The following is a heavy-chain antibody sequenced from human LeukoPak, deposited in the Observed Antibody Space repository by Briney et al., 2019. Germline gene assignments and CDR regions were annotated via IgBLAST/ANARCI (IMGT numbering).Heavy chain of an antibody. V-gene: IGHV3-33*01. Sequence: GGSLRLSCAASGFTLSSSGMHWVRQAPGKGLEWVAVMWYDGSNKYYADSVKGRFTISRDNSKNTLFLQMNSLRAEDTAVYYCARDPNGDYIGAFDMWGPGTMVTVSS. CDR1: GFTLSSSG. CDR2: MWYDGSNK. J-gene: IGHJ3*02. CDR3: ARDPNGDYIGAFDM. D-gene: IGHD4-17*01.